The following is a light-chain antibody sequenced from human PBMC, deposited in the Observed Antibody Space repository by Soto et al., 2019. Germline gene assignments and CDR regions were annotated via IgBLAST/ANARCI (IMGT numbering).Light chain of an antibody. CDR1: QSVSSD. CDR3: QQCRNWPYT. CDR2: GAS. V-gene: IGKV3-15*01. J-gene: IGKJ2*01. Sequence: ETVMTQSPGTLSVSVGDRVTLSCRASQSVSSDLAWYQQKSGQAPRLLVFGASTRATGNPARFSGSGTGTEFTLTISSLQSEDFAVYYCQQCRNWPYTFGQGTKLEIK.